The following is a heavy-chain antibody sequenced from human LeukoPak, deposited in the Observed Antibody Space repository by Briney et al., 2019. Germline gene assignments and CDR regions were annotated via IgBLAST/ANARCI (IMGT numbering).Heavy chain of an antibody. J-gene: IGHJ4*02. Sequence: GGSLRLSCAASGFTFSSYAMSWVRQAPGKGLEWVSAISGSGGSTYYADSVKGRFTISRDNAKNSLYLQMNSLRVEDTAVYYCARYGRRSDYYYDSSGPGDYWGQGTLVTVSS. CDR3: ARYGRRSDYYYDSSGPGDY. V-gene: IGHV3-23*01. D-gene: IGHD3-22*01. CDR2: ISGSGGST. CDR1: GFTFSSYA.